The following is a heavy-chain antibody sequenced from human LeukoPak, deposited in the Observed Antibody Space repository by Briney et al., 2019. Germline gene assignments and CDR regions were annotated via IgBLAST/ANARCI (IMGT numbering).Heavy chain of an antibody. D-gene: IGHD3-10*01. J-gene: IGHJ6*03. V-gene: IGHV1-46*01. CDR3: ARATGYYYGSGSPGEYMDV. CDR2: INPSGGST. CDR1: GYTFTSYY. Sequence: ASVKVSCKACGYTFTSYYMHWVRQAPGQGLEWMGIINPSGGSTSYAQKFQGRVTMTRDTSTSTVYMELSSLRSEDTAVYYCARATGYYYGSGSPGEYMDVWGKGTTVTVS.